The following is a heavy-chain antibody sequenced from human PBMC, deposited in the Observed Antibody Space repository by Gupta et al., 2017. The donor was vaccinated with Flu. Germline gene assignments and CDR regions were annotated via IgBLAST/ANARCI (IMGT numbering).Heavy chain of an antibody. CDR2: ILPILGAA. D-gene: IGHD2-21*02. CDR1: GGNFNSYT. J-gene: IGHJ1*01. Sequence: QVQLVQSGAEVTKSGSSVKVSCEAYGGNFNSYTFIWVRQAPGQGLEWMGGILPILGAADYAQEFQGRLTITADASTSTVYMDLSSLRYDDTAMYYCARLTPCGGDCYYFQHWGQGTLVTGSA. CDR3: ARLTPCGGDCYYFQH. V-gene: IGHV1-69*19.